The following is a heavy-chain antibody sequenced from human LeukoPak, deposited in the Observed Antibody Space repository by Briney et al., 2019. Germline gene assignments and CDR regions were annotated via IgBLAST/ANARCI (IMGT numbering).Heavy chain of an antibody. V-gene: IGHV4-39*07. D-gene: IGHD5-12*01. CDR1: GGSISSSSYY. Sequence: SETLSLTCTVSGGSISSSSYYWGWIRQPPEKGLEWIVSIYYSGSTYYNQSLKSRVTISVDTSKNQFSLKLSSVTAADTAVYYCAVIVATMMGPSWFDPWGQGTLVTVSS. CDR2: IYYSGST. CDR3: AVIVATMMGPSWFDP. J-gene: IGHJ5*02.